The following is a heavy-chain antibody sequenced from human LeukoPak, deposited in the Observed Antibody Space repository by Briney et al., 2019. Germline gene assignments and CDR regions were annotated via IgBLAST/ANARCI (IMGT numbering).Heavy chain of an antibody. J-gene: IGHJ4*02. Sequence: PSETLSLTCAVYGGSFSGYYWSWIRQPPGKGLELIGEINHSGSTNYNPSLKSRVTISVDTSKKQFSLKLSSVTAADTAVYYCARFNTYYDSSGYSDWGLGTLVTVSS. CDR1: GGSFSGYY. V-gene: IGHV4-34*01. CDR2: INHSGST. CDR3: ARFNTYYDSSGYSD. D-gene: IGHD3-22*01.